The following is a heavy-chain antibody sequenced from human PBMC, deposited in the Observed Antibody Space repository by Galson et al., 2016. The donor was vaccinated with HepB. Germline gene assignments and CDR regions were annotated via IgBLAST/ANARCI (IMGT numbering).Heavy chain of an antibody. CDR3: ARVRCSTFRCQNWFDP. D-gene: IGHD2/OR15-2a*01. Sequence: CAISGDSVSSNSAAWTWIRQSPLRGLEWLGRTYYRSKWYNDYAVPVKSQISIHPDTSKNQFSLQLNSVTPEDTAVYYCARVRCSTFRCQNWFDPWGQGTLVTVSS. V-gene: IGHV6-1*01. J-gene: IGHJ5*02. CDR2: TYYRSKWYN. CDR1: GDSVSSNSAA.